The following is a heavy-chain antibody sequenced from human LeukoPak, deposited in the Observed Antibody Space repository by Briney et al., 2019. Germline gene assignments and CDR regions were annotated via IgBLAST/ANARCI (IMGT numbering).Heavy chain of an antibody. D-gene: IGHD2-8*01. Sequence: SVKVSCKASGGTFSSYAISWVRQAPGQGLEWMGGIIPIFGTANYAQKFQGRVTITADESTSTAYMELSSLRSEDTAVYYCARMVYAIPYYYYGMDVWGQGTTVTVSS. J-gene: IGHJ6*02. CDR1: GGTFSSYA. V-gene: IGHV1-69*13. CDR2: IIPIFGTA. CDR3: ARMVYAIPYYYYGMDV.